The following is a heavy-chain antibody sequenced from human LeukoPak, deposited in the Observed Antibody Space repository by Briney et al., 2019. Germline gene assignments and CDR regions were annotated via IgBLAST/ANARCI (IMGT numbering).Heavy chain of an antibody. V-gene: IGHV3-23*01. CDR2: ISGSGGST. CDR3: ARFAAGGSSYYYMDV. J-gene: IGHJ6*03. D-gene: IGHD3-10*01. Sequence: GGSLRLSCAASGFTFSSYAMSWVRQAPGKGLEWVSAISGSGGSTYYADSVKGRFTISRDKSKNTLYLQMNSLRAEDTAVYYCARFAAGGSSYYYMDVWGKGTTVTVSS. CDR1: GFTFSSYA.